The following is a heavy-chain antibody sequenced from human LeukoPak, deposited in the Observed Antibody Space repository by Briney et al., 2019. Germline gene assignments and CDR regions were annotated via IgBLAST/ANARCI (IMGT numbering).Heavy chain of an antibody. V-gene: IGHV3-21*04. CDR2: ISSSSSYI. D-gene: IGHD3-22*01. J-gene: IGHJ4*02. CDR1: GFTFSSYS. CDR3: AKPPTANTGYYYGY. Sequence: GGSLRLSCAASGFTFSSYSMNWVRQAPGKGLEWVSSISSSSSYIYYADSVKGRFTISRDNAKNTLYLQMSSLRAEDTAVYYCAKPPTANTGYYYGYWGQGTLVTVSS.